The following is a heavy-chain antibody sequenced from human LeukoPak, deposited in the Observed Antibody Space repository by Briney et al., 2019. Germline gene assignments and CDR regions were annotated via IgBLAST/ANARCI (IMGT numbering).Heavy chain of an antibody. Sequence: ASVTVSCKASGYTFSNYGISWVRQAPGQGLEWMGWISAYNGNTNYAQKLQGRVTMTTDTSTSTAYMELRSLRSDDTAVYYCARDRSSGYYDSSGYFSFRFWGQGTLVTVSS. CDR2: ISAYNGNT. CDR3: ARDRSSGYYDSSGYFSFRF. V-gene: IGHV1-18*01. CDR1: GYTFSNYG. D-gene: IGHD3-22*01. J-gene: IGHJ4*02.